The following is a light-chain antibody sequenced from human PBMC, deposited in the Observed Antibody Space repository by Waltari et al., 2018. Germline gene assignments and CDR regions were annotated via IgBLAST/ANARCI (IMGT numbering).Light chain of an antibody. V-gene: IGKV1-5*03. CDR3: QQYYSNPLI. CDR1: QSFSNW. J-gene: IGKJ4*01. Sequence: DIQMTQSPSTMSASVGDSVTITCRASQSFSNWLAWYQQKPGKAPKLLIYKTSTFESVVPLSFSGIGSGTDFTLTIISLQPYYFASYYFQQYYSNPLIFGGGTKVKVK. CDR2: KTS.